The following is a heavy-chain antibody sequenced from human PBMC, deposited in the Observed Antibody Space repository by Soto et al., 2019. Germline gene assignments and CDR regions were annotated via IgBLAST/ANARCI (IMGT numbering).Heavy chain of an antibody. D-gene: IGHD2-15*01. CDR1: GYTFTSYG. CDR2: ISAYNGNT. J-gene: IGHJ5*02. CDR3: AREGIGYCSGGSCSWFDP. V-gene: IGHV1-18*01. Sequence: ASVKVSCKASGYTFTSYGISWVRQAPGQGLEWMGWISAYNGNTNYAQKFQGRVTTTADESTSTAYMELSSLRSEDTAVYYCAREGIGYCSGGSCSWFDPWGQGTLVTVSS.